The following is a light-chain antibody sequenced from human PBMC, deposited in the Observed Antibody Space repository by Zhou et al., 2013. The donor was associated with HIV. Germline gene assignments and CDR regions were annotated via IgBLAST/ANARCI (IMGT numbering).Light chain of an antibody. V-gene: IGKV3-15*01. CDR3: QQYNNWPGYT. CDR1: QSVKSN. Sequence: ETVMTQSPATLSVSPGERATLSCRASQSVKSNLAWYQQKPGQAPRLLIYGASTRATGIPARFSGSGSGTEFTLTISSMQSEDFAVYYCQQYNNWPGYTFGQGTKLEIK. CDR2: GAS. J-gene: IGKJ2*01.